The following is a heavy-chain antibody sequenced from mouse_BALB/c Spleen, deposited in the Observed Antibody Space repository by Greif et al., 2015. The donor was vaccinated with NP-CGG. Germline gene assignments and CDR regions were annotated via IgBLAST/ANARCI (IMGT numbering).Heavy chain of an antibody. CDR1: GFTFSSYA. CDR3: ARDPREPPYAMDY. J-gene: IGHJ4*01. V-gene: IGHV5-9-4*01. Sequence: EVQVVESGGGLVKPGGSLKLSCAASGFTFSSYAMSWVRQSPEKRLEWVAEISSGGSYTYYPDTVTGRFTISRDNAKNTLYLEMSSLRSEDTAMYYCARDPREPPYAMDYWGQGTSVTVPS. CDR2: ISSGGSYT.